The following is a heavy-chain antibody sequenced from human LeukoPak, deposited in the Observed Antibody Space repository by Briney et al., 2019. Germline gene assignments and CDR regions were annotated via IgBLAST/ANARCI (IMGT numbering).Heavy chain of an antibody. V-gene: IGHV3-33*01. J-gene: IGHJ4*02. CDR1: GFIFSNYG. CDR2: VWYDGSNK. Sequence: PGGSLRLSCAASGFIFSNYGMHWVRQAPGKGLEWVAVVWYDGSNKYYADSVKGRFTISRDNSKNMLYLQMNSLRAEDTAVYYCXXXXXLRVTLDYWGQGTLVTVSS. D-gene: IGHD4-4*01. CDR3: XXXXXLRVTLDY.